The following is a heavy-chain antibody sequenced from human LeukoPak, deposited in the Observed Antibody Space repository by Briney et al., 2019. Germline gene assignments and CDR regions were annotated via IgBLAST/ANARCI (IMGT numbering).Heavy chain of an antibody. V-gene: IGHV3-7*02. D-gene: IGHD3-16*01. CDR3: AKNGGPHGMDV. J-gene: IGHJ6*02. Sequence: GGSLRLSCAASGFTFSNIWMSWVRQAPGKGLEGVANIKHDGSETNYVDSVKRRFTISRDNAKNSLHLQMNSLRVEDTAVYYCAKNGGPHGMDVWGQGTTVTVSS. CDR1: GFTFSNIW. CDR2: IKHDGSET.